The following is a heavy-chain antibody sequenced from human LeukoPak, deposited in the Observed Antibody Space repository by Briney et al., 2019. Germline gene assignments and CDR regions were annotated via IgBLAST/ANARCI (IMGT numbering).Heavy chain of an antibody. CDR1: GYSFSSYW. D-gene: IGHD1-14*01. CDR2: VYPADSDT. CDR3: ARPEEPDLAGYIQP. J-gene: IGHJ1*01. Sequence: PGESLKISCAGSGYSFSSYWIAWVRQMPGQGLEWIGVVYPADSDTRYSRSFQGQVTISVDQSIKPAYMQWSNLKASDPAMYYGARPEEPDLAGYIQPWGQGTLVTVSS. V-gene: IGHV5-51*03.